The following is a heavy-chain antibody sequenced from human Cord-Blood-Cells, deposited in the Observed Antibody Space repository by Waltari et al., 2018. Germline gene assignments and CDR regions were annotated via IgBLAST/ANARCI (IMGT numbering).Heavy chain of an antibody. V-gene: IGHV3-7*01. CDR1: GCPFSSYW. CDR3: ASILRFLEWLYFDY. CDR2: IKQDGSEK. J-gene: IGHJ4*02. Sequence: EVQLLESGGGLVQPGGSRRLSWAASGCPFSSYWVRWVHQAPGKGLEWVANIKQDGSEKYDVDSVKGRFTITRDNAKNSLYLQMNSLRAEDTAVYYCASILRFLEWLYFDYWGQGTLVTVSS. D-gene: IGHD3-3*01.